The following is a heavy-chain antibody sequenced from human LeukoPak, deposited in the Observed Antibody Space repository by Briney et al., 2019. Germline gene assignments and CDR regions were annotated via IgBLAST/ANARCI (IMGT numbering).Heavy chain of an antibody. J-gene: IGHJ4*02. Sequence: SETLSLTCTVSGGSISSYYWSWIRQPAGKGLEWIGRIYTSGSTNYNPSLKGRVTMSVDTSKNQFSLKLSSVTAADTAVYYCARDGDSGSYIDYWGQGTLVTVSS. CDR1: GGSISSYY. CDR2: IYTSGST. D-gene: IGHD1-26*01. V-gene: IGHV4-4*07. CDR3: ARDGDSGSYIDY.